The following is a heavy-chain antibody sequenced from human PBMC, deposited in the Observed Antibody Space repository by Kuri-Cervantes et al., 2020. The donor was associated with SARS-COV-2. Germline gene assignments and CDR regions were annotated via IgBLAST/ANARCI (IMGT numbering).Heavy chain of an antibody. CDR1: GFTFTSHA. CDR3: AKDQHGIVVVVAAIDY. CDR2: ISYDGNNK. J-gene: IGHJ4*02. D-gene: IGHD2-15*01. V-gene: IGHV3-30*18. Sequence: GESLKISCPVSGFTFTSHAMHWVRQAPGSGLEWVALISYDGNNKFYADSVKGRFTISRDNSKNTLYLQMNSLRAEDTAVYYCAKDQHGIVVVVAAIDYWGQGTLVTVSS.